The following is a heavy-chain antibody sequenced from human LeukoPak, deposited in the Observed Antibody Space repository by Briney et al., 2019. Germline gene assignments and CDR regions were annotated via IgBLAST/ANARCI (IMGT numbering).Heavy chain of an antibody. V-gene: IGHV1-46*01. J-gene: IGHJ3*02. D-gene: IGHD1-26*01. CDR1: GYTFTSYY. Sequence: GASVKVSCKASGYTFTSYYMHWVRQAPGQGLEWMGIINPSGGSTSYAQKFQGRVTMTRDTSTSTVYMELSSLRSEDTAVYHCARYPRVNIVGAYHGAFDIWGQGTMVTVSS. CDR3: ARYPRVNIVGAYHGAFDI. CDR2: INPSGGST.